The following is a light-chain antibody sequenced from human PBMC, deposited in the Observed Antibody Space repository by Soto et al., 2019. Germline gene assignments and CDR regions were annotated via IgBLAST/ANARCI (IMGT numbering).Light chain of an antibody. V-gene: IGKV3-15*01. CDR1: QSVSIN. CDR3: QQYNNWPPLT. J-gene: IGKJ4*01. CDR2: GAS. Sequence: EIVMTQSPATLSVSPGERATLSCRASQSVSINLAWYQQKPGQAPRLLIYGASTRATGIPARFSGSRSGTEFTLTISSLQSEDFAVYYCQQYNNWPPLTFGGGTKVEIK.